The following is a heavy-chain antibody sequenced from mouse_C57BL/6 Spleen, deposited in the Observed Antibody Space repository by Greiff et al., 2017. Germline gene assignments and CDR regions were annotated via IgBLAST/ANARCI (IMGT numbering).Heavy chain of an antibody. Sequence: VQLQQSGAELVRPGASVTLSCKASGYTFTDYEMHWVKQTPVHGLEWIGAIDPETGGTAYNQKFKGKAILTADKSSSTAYMELRSLTSEDSAVYYCTIGFHDYWYFDVWGTGTTVTVSS. V-gene: IGHV1-15*01. CDR1: GYTFTDYE. CDR3: TIGFHDYWYFDV. CDR2: IDPETGGT. D-gene: IGHD2-2*01. J-gene: IGHJ1*03.